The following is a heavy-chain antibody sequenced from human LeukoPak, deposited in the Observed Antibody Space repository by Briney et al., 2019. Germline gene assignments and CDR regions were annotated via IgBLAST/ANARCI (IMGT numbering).Heavy chain of an antibody. CDR2: IYSVGTT. D-gene: IGHD6-13*01. Sequence: GGSLRLSCAASGFTVGSNYMSWVRQAPGKGLEWVSVIYSVGTTYYADSVKGRFTISRDSPKNTVYLQMNSLRVEDTAVYYCARTIAAAFDYWGQGTLVTVSS. J-gene: IGHJ4*02. CDR3: ARTIAAAFDY. CDR1: GFTVGSNY. V-gene: IGHV3-66*02.